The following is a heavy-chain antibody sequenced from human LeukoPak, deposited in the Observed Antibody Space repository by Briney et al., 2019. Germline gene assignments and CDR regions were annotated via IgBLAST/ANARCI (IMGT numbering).Heavy chain of an antibody. V-gene: IGHV5-51*01. CDR2: IYPGDSDT. Sequence: GASLQISCKGSGSSFTSYWIGWVRQMPGKGLEGMGIIYPGDSDTRYSPSFQGQVTISADKSISTAYLQWSSLKASDTAMYYCARHGRVGATLPHFDYWGQGTLVTVSS. CDR3: ARHGRVGATLPHFDY. J-gene: IGHJ4*02. D-gene: IGHD1-26*01. CDR1: GSSFTSYW.